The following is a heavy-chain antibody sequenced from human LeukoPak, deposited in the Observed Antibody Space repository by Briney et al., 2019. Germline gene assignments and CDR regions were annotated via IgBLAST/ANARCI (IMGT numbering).Heavy chain of an antibody. CDR1: GYSISSGYY. CDR2: IYHSGST. J-gene: IGHJ6*02. V-gene: IGHV4-38-2*02. Sequence: SETLSLTCTVSGYSISSGYYWGWIRQPPGKGLEWIGRIYHSGSTYYNPSLKSRVTISVDTSKNQFSLKLSSVTAADTAVYYCARGGNFSLGPIAAATAGDYYGMDVWGQGTTVTVSS. D-gene: IGHD6-13*01. CDR3: ARGGNFSLGPIAAATAGDYYGMDV.